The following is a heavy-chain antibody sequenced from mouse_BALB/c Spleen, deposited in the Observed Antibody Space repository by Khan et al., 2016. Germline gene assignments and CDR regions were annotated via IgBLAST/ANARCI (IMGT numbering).Heavy chain of an antibody. Sequence: QVQLQQSGAELVRPGTSVKMSCKAAGYTFTNYWIDWVKQRPGHGLEWIGDIYPGGDDINYNEKFKDKATLTADTSSSTAYMHLSSLTSEDSAIYSCARRYGYDAGGVAYWGQGTTLTVSA. V-gene: IGHV1-63*02. J-gene: IGHJ2*01. CDR3: ARRYGYDAGGVAY. CDR1: GYTFTNYW. D-gene: IGHD2-2*01. CDR2: IYPGGDDI.